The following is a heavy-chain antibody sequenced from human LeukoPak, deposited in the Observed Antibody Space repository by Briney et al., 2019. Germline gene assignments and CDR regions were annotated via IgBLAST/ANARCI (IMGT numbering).Heavy chain of an antibody. CDR3: AKDRTVGVSYWYFDL. Sequence: PGGSLRLSCAASEFSFNNYAMSWVRQAPGKGPEWVSGISSSGSGSNTYYADSVKGRFTISRDTSKNTVYLHMNSLRVEDTAVYYCAKDRTVGVSYWYFDLWGRGTLVTVSS. D-gene: IGHD4-23*01. CDR2: ISSSGSGSNT. CDR1: EFSFNNYA. V-gene: IGHV3-23*01. J-gene: IGHJ2*01.